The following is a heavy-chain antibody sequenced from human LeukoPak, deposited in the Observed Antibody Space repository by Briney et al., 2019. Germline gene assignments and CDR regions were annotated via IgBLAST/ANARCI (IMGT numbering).Heavy chain of an antibody. D-gene: IGHD2/OR15-2a*01. V-gene: IGHV4-61*02. Sequence: PSETLSLTCTVSGGSISSGNHYWSWIRQPAGKGLEWIGRIYTSGSTNYNPSLMSRVTISLDTSKNQFSLNLSSVTAADTAVYYCAREALSSPYYIDCWGQGPLVTVSS. CDR1: GGSISSGNHY. CDR3: AREALSSPYYIDC. J-gene: IGHJ4*02. CDR2: IYTSGST.